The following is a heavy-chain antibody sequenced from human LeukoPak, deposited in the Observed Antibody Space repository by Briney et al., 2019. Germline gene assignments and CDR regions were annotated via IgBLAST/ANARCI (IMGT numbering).Heavy chain of an antibody. CDR2: IYYSGST. Sequence: SETLSLTCTVSGGSISSGGYFWSWIRQHPGKGLEWIGYIYYSGSTYYNQSLKSRVTISVDTSKNQFSLKLSSVTAADTAVYYCARENSYGFRIFDYWGQGTQVTVSS. CDR3: ARENSYGFRIFDY. J-gene: IGHJ4*02. V-gene: IGHV4-31*03. D-gene: IGHD5-18*01. CDR1: GGSISSGGYF.